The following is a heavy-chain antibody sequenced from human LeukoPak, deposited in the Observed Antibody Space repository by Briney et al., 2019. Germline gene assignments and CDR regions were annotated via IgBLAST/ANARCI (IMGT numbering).Heavy chain of an antibody. V-gene: IGHV1-18*01. CDR1: GYTYTSYG. D-gene: IGHD6-13*01. Sequence: ASVKVSCKASGYTYTSYGISWVRQAPGQGLEWMGWISAYNGNTNYAQKLQGRVTMTTDTSTSTAYMELRSLRSDDTAVYYCARDIAAAGTVHGFDPWGQGTLVTVSS. J-gene: IGHJ5*02. CDR2: ISAYNGNT. CDR3: ARDIAAAGTVHGFDP.